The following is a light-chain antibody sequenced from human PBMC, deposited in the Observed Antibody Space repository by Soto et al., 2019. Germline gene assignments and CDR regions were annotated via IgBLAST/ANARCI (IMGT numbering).Light chain of an antibody. Sequence: DIQMTQSPSTLSASVGYRFTSTWRASQSISSYLNWYQQKPGKAPKLLIYAASSVQSGVPSRFSGSGSGTDFTLTLNSLQNEDVATYDGQQSYSSTPTFGQGTKVDIK. CDR3: QQSYSSTPT. CDR2: AAS. J-gene: IGKJ1*01. CDR1: QSISSY. V-gene: IGKV1-39*01.